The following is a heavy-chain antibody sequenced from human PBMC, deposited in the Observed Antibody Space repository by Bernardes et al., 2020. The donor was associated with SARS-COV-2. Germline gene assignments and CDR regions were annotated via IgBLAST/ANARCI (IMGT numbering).Heavy chain of an antibody. D-gene: IGHD5-12*01. CDR2: IGYDGSNK. Sequence: GGSLRLSCAASGFTFSSYGMHWVRQAPGKGLEWVAVIGYDGSNKYYADSVKGRFTISRDNSKNTLYLQMNSLRAEDTAVYYCARDLAIGDNWFDPWGQGTLVTVSS. V-gene: IGHV3-33*01. CDR1: GFTFSSYG. J-gene: IGHJ5*02. CDR3: ARDLAIGDNWFDP.